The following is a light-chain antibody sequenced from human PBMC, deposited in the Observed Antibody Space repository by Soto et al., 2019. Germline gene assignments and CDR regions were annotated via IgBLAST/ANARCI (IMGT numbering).Light chain of an antibody. CDR2: LGS. Sequence: DIVMTQSPLSLPVTPGEPASIYCRSSQSLLHSNGYNYLDWYLQKPGQSPQLLIYLGSNRASGVPDRFGGSGSGTYCTLKISRVEAEVVGVYYCMQALQTPLTFGGGTKVESK. V-gene: IGKV2-28*01. J-gene: IGKJ4*01. CDR3: MQALQTPLT. CDR1: QSLLHSNGYNY.